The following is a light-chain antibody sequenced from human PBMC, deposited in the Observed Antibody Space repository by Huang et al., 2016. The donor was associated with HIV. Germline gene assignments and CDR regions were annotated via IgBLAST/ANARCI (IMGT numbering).Light chain of an antibody. V-gene: IGKV3-11*01. J-gene: IGKJ1*01. CDR1: QSVSRY. CDR2: DAS. Sequence: EIVLTQSPATLSLSAGERATLPCRASQSVSRYLAWYQHKPGQATRRLIYDASNRAAGIPARFSGSVSGTDFTLTISSLEPEDFAVYYCQQRSTWPGTFGQGTKVEIK. CDR3: QQRSTWPGT.